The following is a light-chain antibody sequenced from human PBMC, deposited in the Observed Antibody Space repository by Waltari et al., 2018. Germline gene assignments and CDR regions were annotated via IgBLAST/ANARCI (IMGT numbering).Light chain of an antibody. J-gene: IGLJ3*02. CDR1: TSDVGSGNL. V-gene: IGLV2-23*02. Sequence: SALTQPASVSGSLGQSITISCSGSTSDVGSGNLVSWYQQFPGTVPQLIIYEVPKRPSGCSSRFSGSKSGNMASLTISGLQPDDEADYYCCSYRIGSTPGVFGGGTKVTVL. CDR3: CSYRIGSTPGV. CDR2: EVP.